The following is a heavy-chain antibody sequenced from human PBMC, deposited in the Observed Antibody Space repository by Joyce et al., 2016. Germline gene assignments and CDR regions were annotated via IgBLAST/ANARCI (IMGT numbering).Heavy chain of an antibody. J-gene: IGHJ5*02. CDR1: GYSFTSHW. CDR3: AGHVTDWFDP. D-gene: IGHD3-10*02. Sequence: EVQLVQSGAEVKKPGESLRISCKGSGYSFTSHWISWLRQMPGKGLEWMGRMDPLDSYTAYSPSFEGHVTISVDKTISAAYLQWSSLRASDTAIYYCAGHVTDWFDPWGQGTLVTVSS. V-gene: IGHV5-10-1*03. CDR2: MDPLDSYT.